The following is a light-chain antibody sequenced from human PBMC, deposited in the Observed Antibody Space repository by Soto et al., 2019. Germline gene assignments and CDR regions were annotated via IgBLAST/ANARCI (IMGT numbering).Light chain of an antibody. CDR3: QSYDSSLSCDV. CDR2: GNS. Sequence: QSVLTQPPSVSGAPGQRVTISCTGSSSNIGAGYNVHWYQQLPGTAPKLLIYGNSNRPSGVPYRFSGSKSGTSASLAITGLQAEDEADYYCQSYDSSLSCDVFGTGTKVTVL. V-gene: IGLV1-40*01. CDR1: SSNIGAGYN. J-gene: IGLJ1*01.